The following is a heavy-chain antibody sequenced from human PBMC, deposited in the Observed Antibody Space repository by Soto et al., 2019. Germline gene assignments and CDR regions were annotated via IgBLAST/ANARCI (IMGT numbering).Heavy chain of an antibody. D-gene: IGHD5-18*01. CDR2: ISGSGGST. J-gene: IGHJ6*02. CDR3: AKDPPHDTAMADFDYYGMDV. Sequence: PGGSLRLSCAASGFTFSSYAMSWVRQAPGKGLEWVSAISGSGGSTYYADSLKGRFTISRDNSKNTLYLQMNSLRAEDTAVYYCAKDPPHDTAMADFDYYGMDVWGQGTTVTVSS. V-gene: IGHV3-23*01. CDR1: GFTFSSYA.